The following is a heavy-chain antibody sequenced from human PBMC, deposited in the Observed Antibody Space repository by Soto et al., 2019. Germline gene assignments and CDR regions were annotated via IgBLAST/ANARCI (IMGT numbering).Heavy chain of an antibody. CDR2: ISAYTDDP. D-gene: IGHD6-6*01. V-gene: IGHV1-18*01. J-gene: IGHJ5*02. Sequence: ASLNGSFKGCCNTCTKFFCSWLLQSPGQGLELMGLISAYTDDPNYAQKFQGSVTMTIDTSTNTAYLDLRSLTSADKAVYYCARVIKRPEDGPDHWGKRTLVT. CDR3: ARVIKRPEDGPDH. CDR1: CNTCTKFF.